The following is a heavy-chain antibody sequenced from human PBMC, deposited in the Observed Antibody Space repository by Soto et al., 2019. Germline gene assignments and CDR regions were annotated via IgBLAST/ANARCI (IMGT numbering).Heavy chain of an antibody. J-gene: IGHJ4*02. CDR2: ISGSGGGT. CDR1: GFTFSSYA. CDR3: AKGDSSWSYFDF. Sequence: EVQLLESGGGLVQPGGSLRLSCAASGFTFSSYAMSWVRQAPGKGLEWVSIISGSGGGTYYADSVKGRFTISRDNSKNTLYLQVNSLRAEDTAVYYCAKGDSSWSYFDFWGQVTLVTVSS. V-gene: IGHV3-23*01. D-gene: IGHD6-13*01.